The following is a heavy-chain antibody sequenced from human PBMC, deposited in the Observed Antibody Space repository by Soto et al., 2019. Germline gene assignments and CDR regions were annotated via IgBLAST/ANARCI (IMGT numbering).Heavy chain of an antibody. CDR3: AKEPVGPDWYFDL. Sequence: DVQLLESGGGLVQPGGSLRLSCAASGFTFSSYAMSWVRQAPGKGLEWVSGISGSGISTHYADSVKGRFTVSRDNSKNTLYLQMNSLRAEDTAVYNCAKEPVGPDWYFDLWCRGTLVTVSS. CDR2: ISGSGIST. J-gene: IGHJ2*01. CDR1: GFTFSSYA. V-gene: IGHV3-23*01.